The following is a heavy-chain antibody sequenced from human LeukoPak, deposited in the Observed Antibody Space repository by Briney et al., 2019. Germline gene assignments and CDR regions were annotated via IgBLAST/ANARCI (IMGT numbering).Heavy chain of an antibody. D-gene: IGHD3-10*01. CDR1: GFTFSSYG. J-gene: IGHJ4*02. CDR3: AKDLDYYGSGSPDY. CDR2: ISYDGRSNK. V-gene: IGHV3-30*18. Sequence: GGSLRLSCAASGFTFSSYGMHWVRQAPGKGLEWVAVISYDGRSNKYYADSVKGRFTISRDNYKSTLYLEVNSLRAEDTAVYYCAKDLDYYGSGSPDYWGQGTLVTVSS.